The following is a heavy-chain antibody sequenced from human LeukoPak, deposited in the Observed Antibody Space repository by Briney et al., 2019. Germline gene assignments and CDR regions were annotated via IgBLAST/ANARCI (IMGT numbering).Heavy chain of an antibody. V-gene: IGHV4-30-2*01. D-gene: IGHD3-22*01. J-gene: IGHJ4*02. CDR2: IYHSGST. CDR1: GGSISSGGYY. CDR3: ARDLMIAGYFDY. Sequence: SETLSLTCTVSGGSISSGGYYWSWIRQPPGKGLEWIGYIYHSGSTYYNPSLKSRVTISVDRSKNQFSLKLSSVTAADTAVYYCARDLMIAGYFDYWGQGTLVTVSS.